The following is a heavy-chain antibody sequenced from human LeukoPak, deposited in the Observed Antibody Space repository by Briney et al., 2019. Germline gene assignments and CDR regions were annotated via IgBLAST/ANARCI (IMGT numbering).Heavy chain of an antibody. D-gene: IGHD4-17*01. V-gene: IGHV3-7*01. CDR3: ATDTGHGYFES. CDR2: IRQEGNKK. J-gene: IGHJ4*02. Sequence: PGGSLRLSCAASGFIFSNYWMSWLRQAPGKGLGWVANIRQEGNKKNYVDSVEGRFTIYRDNVQNSVYLQMTSLRAEDTAVYYCATDTGHGYFESWGQGTLVTVSS. CDR1: GFIFSNYW.